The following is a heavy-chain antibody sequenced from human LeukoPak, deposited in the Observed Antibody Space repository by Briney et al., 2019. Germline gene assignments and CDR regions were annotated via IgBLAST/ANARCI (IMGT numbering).Heavy chain of an antibody. D-gene: IGHD6-19*01. J-gene: IGHJ5*02. CDR1: GYFISSGYY. CDR2: IHHSGST. V-gene: IGHV4-38-2*02. CDR3: ARASGVAAHNNYNWFDP. Sequence: PSETLSLTCTVSGYFISSGYYWGWIRQPPGKGLQWIGSIHHSGSTYYNPSLKSRVTISVDTSKNQFSLKLSSVTAADTAVYYCARASGVAAHNNYNWFDPWGQGTLVTVSS.